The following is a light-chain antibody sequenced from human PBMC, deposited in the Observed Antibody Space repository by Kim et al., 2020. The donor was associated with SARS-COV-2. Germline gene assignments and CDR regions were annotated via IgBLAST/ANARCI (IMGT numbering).Light chain of an antibody. Sequence: SLSPGERATLSCRASQSVSSDLAWYQHKPGQAPRLLIYDASNRATGIPARFSGSGSGTDLTLTISSLESEDSAVYYCQQRSNWPHTFGQGTKLEIK. CDR2: DAS. V-gene: IGKV3-11*01. CDR3: QQRSNWPHT. J-gene: IGKJ2*01. CDR1: QSVSSD.